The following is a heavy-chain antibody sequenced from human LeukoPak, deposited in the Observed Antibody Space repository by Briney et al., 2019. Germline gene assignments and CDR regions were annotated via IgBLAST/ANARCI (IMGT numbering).Heavy chain of an antibody. CDR1: GGSFSGYY. CDR3: ARDRVRDGYNLDY. J-gene: IGHJ4*02. V-gene: IGHV4-34*01. D-gene: IGHD5-24*01. CDR2: INHSGST. Sequence: SETLSLTCAVYGGSFSGYYWSWIRQPPGKGLEWIGEINHSGSTNYNPSLKSRVTISVDTSKNQFSLNLSSVTAADTAVYYCARDRVRDGYNLDYWGQGTLVTVSS.